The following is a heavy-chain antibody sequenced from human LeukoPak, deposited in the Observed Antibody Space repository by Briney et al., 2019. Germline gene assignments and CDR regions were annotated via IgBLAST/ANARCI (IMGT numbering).Heavy chain of an antibody. Sequence: GGSLRLSCAASGFTFSNNHMTWVRQAPGKGLEWVSVIYSDGSAYYADSVKGRFTISRDNSKNTVYLQMNSLRVEDTAVYYCARDLTWGQGTLVTVSS. J-gene: IGHJ5*02. V-gene: IGHV3-53*01. CDR2: IYSDGSA. CDR1: GFTFSNNH. CDR3: ARDLT.